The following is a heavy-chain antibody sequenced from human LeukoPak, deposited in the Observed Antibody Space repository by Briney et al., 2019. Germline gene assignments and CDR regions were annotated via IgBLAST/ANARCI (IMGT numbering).Heavy chain of an antibody. CDR1: GFTFSSYS. CDR3: ARDQIWYSSSPPPLDY. CDR2: ISSSSSYI. V-gene: IGHV3-21*01. Sequence: PGGSLRLSCAASGFTFSSYSMNWVRQAPGKGLEWVSSISSSSSYIYYADSVKGRFTISRDNAKNSLYLQMNSLRAEDTAVYYCARDQIWYSSSPPPLDYWGQGTLVTVSS. J-gene: IGHJ4*02. D-gene: IGHD6-13*01.